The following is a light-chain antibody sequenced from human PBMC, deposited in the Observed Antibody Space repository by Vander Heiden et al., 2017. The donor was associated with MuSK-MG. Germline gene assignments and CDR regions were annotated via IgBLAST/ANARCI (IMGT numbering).Light chain of an antibody. CDR1: KLGDKY. J-gene: IGLJ1*01. CDR3: QAWDSSTARYV. Sequence: SYELTHPPSVSVSPEQTASITCYGDKLGDKYACWYQQKPGQSPVLVIYQDSKRPSGIAERFSGSNSGNTATLTISGTQAMDEADYYCQAWDSSTARYVFGTGTKVTVL. CDR2: QDS. V-gene: IGLV3-1*01.